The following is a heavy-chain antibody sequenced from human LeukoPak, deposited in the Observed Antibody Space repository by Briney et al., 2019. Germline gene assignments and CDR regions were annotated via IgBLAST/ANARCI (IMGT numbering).Heavy chain of an antibody. J-gene: IGHJ4*02. D-gene: IGHD3-22*01. V-gene: IGHV3-7*01. Sequence: GGSLRLSCAASGFTFSSYGMHWVRQAPGKGLEWVANIKQDGSEKYYVDSVKGRFTISRDNAKNSLYLQMNSLRAEDTAVYYCAGNWGTYYYDSSGYCANWGQGTLVTVSS. CDR1: GFTFSSYG. CDR2: IKQDGSEK. CDR3: AGNWGTYYYDSSGYCAN.